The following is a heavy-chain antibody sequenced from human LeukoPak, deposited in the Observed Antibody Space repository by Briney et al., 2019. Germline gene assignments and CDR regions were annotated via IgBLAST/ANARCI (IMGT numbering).Heavy chain of an antibody. CDR3: ARRRDSGSLQHFDY. Sequence: PGGSLRLSCAASGFTFSSYEMNWVRQAPGKGLEWVSYISSSGSTIHYADSVKGRFTISRDNAKNSLYLQMNSLRAEDTAVYYCARRRDSGSLQHFDYWGQGTLVTVSS. V-gene: IGHV3-48*03. CDR2: ISSSGSTI. D-gene: IGHD1-26*01. J-gene: IGHJ4*02. CDR1: GFTFSSYE.